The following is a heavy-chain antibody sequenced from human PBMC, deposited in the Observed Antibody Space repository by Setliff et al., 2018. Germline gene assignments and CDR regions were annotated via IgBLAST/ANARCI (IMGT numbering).Heavy chain of an antibody. J-gene: IGHJ5*02. CDR2: ISNRGST. CDR1: GGSIGSSDSNTNW. V-gene: IGHV4-61*01. Sequence: PSETLSLTCAVSGGSIGSSDSNTNWWSWVRQPPGKGLEWIGYISNRGSTDYNPSLKSRVTISVDTSKNQFSLKLTSVTAADTAVYYCARERPLFWSGYYTWFDPWGQGTLVTVSS. CDR3: ARERPLFWSGYYTWFDP. D-gene: IGHD3-3*01.